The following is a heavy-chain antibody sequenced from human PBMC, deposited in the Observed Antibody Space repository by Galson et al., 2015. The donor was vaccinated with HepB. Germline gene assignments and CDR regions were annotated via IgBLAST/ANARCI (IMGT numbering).Heavy chain of an antibody. CDR1: GFIFSDYG. CDR2: ISCDGQDQ. V-gene: IGHV3-30*18. CDR3: GKGRDSHSCYDFISGS. J-gene: IGHJ4*02. Sequence: SLRLSCAASGFIFSDYGMHWVRQAPGKALEWLTIISCDGQDQHYAGSVQGRFTISRDNSKSILYLQMNSLRSEDTAVYYCGKGRDSHSCYDFISGSRGQGTLVTVSS. D-gene: IGHD5-12*01.